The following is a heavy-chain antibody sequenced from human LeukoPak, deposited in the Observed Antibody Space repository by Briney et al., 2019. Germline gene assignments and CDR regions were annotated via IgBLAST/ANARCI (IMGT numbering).Heavy chain of an antibody. D-gene: IGHD2-15*01. CDR3: AKVGPGEGYCSGGSCYSDVYFDY. J-gene: IGHJ4*02. CDR1: GFTFSSYA. CDR2: ISGSGGST. V-gene: IGHV3-23*01. Sequence: GGSLRLSCAASGFTFSSYAMSWVRQAPGKGLEWVSAISGSGGSTYYADSVKGRFTISRDNSKNTLYLQMNSLRAEDTAVYYCAKVGPGEGYCSGGSCYSDVYFDYWGQGTLVTVSS.